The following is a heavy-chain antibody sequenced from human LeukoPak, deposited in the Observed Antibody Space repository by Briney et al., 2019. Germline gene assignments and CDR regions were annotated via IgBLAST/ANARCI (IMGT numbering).Heavy chain of an antibody. V-gene: IGHV3-23*01. J-gene: IGHJ4*02. D-gene: IGHD6-6*01. CDR2: ISGSGGST. CDR1: GFTFSSYA. Sequence: PGGSLRLSCAASGFTFSSYAMSWVRQAPGKGLEWVSAISGSGGSTYYADSVKGRSTISRDNSKTTLYLQMNSLRAEDTAVYYCAGDSEYGFDYWGQGTLVTVSS. CDR3: AGDSEYGFDY.